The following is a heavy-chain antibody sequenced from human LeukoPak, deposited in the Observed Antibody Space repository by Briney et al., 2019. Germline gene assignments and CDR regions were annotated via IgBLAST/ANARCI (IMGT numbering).Heavy chain of an antibody. J-gene: IGHJ4*02. CDR3: AKIIAVAEVGDY. CDR1: GFTFSSYA. CDR2: ISGSGGST. V-gene: IGHV3-23*01. D-gene: IGHD6-19*01. Sequence: PGGSLRLSCAASGFTFSSYAMSWVRRAPGNGLEWVSAISGSGGSTYYADSVKGRFTISRDNSKNTLYLQMNSLRAEDTAVYYCAKIIAVAEVGDYWGQGTLVTVSS.